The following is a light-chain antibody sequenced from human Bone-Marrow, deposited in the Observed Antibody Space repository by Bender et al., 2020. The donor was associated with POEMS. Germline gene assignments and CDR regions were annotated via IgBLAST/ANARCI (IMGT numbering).Light chain of an antibody. CDR2: EGS. CDR1: SSDVGGYNL. Sequence: QSALTQPASVSGSPGQSITISCTGTSSDVGGYNLVSWYQQHPDKAPKLLIYEGSKRPSGVPNRFSGSKSGNTASLTISGLQAEDEADYYCCSYASSGTYVVGTGTKVTVL. J-gene: IGLJ1*01. CDR3: CSYASSGTYV. V-gene: IGLV2-23*01.